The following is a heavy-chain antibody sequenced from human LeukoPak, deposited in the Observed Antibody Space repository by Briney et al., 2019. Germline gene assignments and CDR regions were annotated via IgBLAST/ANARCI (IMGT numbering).Heavy chain of an antibody. CDR3: ARGVTSVQSFWYFDL. J-gene: IGHJ2*01. Sequence: SETLSLTCSVSGDSIRGYYWNWIRQPAGKGLERIGRIYTSGSTDYKPSLKSRVTMSVDASKKWFSLKMTSLTAADTAVYYCARGVTSVQSFWYFDLWGRGTLVTVSS. CDR1: GDSIRGYY. D-gene: IGHD4-4*01. CDR2: IYTSGST. V-gene: IGHV4-4*07.